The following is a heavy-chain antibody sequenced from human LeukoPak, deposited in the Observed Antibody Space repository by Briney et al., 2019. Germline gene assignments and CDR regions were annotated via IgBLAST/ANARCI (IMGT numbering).Heavy chain of an antibody. V-gene: IGHV4-4*07. D-gene: IGHD2-2*01. CDR1: GGSISSYY. Sequence: SETLSLTCSVSGGSISSYYWSWIRQPAGNGLEWIGRIYTSGSTNYNPSLMSRVTMSVATSKNHFSLKLSSVTAADSAVYYCARESRPSSTSCFDIWGQGTMVTVSS. CDR3: ARESRPSSTSCFDI. CDR2: IYTSGST. J-gene: IGHJ3*02.